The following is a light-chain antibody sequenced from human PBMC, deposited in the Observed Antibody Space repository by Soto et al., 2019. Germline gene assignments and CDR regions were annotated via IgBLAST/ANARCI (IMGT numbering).Light chain of an antibody. Sequence: QSVLTQPASVSGSPRHSITISCTGTSSDVGGYNYVSWYQHHPGKAPKLMIFDVSNRPSGVSNRFSGSKSGNTASLTISGLQPEDEADYYCSSYTTSNTRQIVFGTGTKVTV. V-gene: IGLV2-14*03. J-gene: IGLJ1*01. CDR1: SSDVGGYNY. CDR3: SSYTTSNTRQIV. CDR2: DVS.